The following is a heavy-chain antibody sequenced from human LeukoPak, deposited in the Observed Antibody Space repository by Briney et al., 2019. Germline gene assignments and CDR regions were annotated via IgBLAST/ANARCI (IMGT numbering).Heavy chain of an antibody. CDR1: GFTFSSYA. CDR2: ISGSGGST. J-gene: IGHJ4*02. Sequence: QPGGSLRLSCAASGFTFSSYAMSWVRQAPGKGLEWVSAISGSGGSTYYADSVKGRFTVSRDNSKNTLYLQMNSLRAEDTAVYYCANAAWLGIFLPDYWGQGTLVTVSS. CDR3: ANAAWLGIFLPDY. D-gene: IGHD6-19*01. V-gene: IGHV3-23*01.